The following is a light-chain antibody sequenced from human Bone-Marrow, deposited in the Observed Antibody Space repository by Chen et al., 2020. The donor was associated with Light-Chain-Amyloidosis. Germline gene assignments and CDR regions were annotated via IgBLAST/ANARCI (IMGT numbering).Light chain of an antibody. CDR2: EVS. CDR3: CSYAGSSTNWV. J-gene: IGLJ3*02. V-gene: IGLV2-23*02. CDR1: SSDVGSYNL. Sequence: QSALPQPPSVSGSPGQSITISCPGPSSDVGSYNLVSWYQQHPGKAPKLMIYEVSKRPSGVSNRFSGSKSGNTASLTISGLQAEDEADYYCCSYAGSSTNWVFGGGTKLTVL.